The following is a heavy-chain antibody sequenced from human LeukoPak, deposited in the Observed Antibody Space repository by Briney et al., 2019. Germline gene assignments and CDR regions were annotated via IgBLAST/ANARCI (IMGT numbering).Heavy chain of an antibody. Sequence: SETQSLTCTVSGGSISSYYWSWIRQPPGKGLEWIGYIYHSGSTYYNPSLKSRVTISVDRSKNQFSLKLSSVTAADTAVYYCARAGVPAARGDWFDPWGQGTLVTVSS. D-gene: IGHD2-2*01. CDR3: ARAGVPAARGDWFDP. J-gene: IGHJ5*02. CDR2: IYHSGST. CDR1: GGSISSYY. V-gene: IGHV4-59*12.